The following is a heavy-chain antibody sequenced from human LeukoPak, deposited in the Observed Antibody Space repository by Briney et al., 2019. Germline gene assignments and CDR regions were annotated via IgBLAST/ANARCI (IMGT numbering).Heavy chain of an antibody. D-gene: IGHD3-16*01. J-gene: IGHJ5*02. CDR3: AGGVLHGGGNWFDP. V-gene: IGHV1-2*06. Sequence: GASVKVSCKTSGYTFTGYYMHWLRQAPGQGLEWMGRINPNSGGTYYAQKFRSRVTMTRDTSISTAYMELASLISDDTAVYYGAGGVLHGGGNWFDPWGQGTLVTVSS. CDR2: INPNSGGT. CDR1: GYTFTGYY.